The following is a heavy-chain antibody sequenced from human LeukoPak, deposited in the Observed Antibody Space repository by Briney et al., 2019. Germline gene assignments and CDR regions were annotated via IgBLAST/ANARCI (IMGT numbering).Heavy chain of an antibody. CDR3: TKDSVAMVTTSDY. CDR2: FDPEDGET. J-gene: IGHJ4*02. D-gene: IGHD5-18*01. V-gene: IGHV1-24*01. CDR1: GYTLTELS. Sequence: ASVKVSCKVSGYTLTELSMHWVRQAPGKGLEWMGGFDPEDGETIYAQKFQGRVTMTEDTSTDTAYMELSSLRSEDTALYYRTKDSVAMVTTSDYWGQGTLVTVSS.